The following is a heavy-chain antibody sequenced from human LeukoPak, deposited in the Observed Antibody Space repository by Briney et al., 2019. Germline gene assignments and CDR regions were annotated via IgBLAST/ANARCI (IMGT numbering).Heavy chain of an antibody. CDR3: ARNPSGGSTSCYGCFDY. CDR1: GGSISSGGYY. Sequence: PSQTLSLTCTVSGGSISSGGYYWSWIRQHPGKGLEWIGYIYYSGSTYYNPSLKSRVTISVDTSKNQFSLSLSSVTAADTAVYYCARNPSGGSTSCYGCFDYWGQGTLVTVSS. J-gene: IGHJ4*02. V-gene: IGHV4-31*03. CDR2: IYYSGST. D-gene: IGHD2-2*01.